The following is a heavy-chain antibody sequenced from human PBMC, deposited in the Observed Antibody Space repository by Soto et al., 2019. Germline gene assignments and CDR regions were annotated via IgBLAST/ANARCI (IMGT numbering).Heavy chain of an antibody. CDR1: GFTFSSYG. CDR3: ARVPITYYYDSSGYSNGMDV. Sequence: GGSLRLSFAASGFTFSSYGMHWVRQAPGKGLEWVAVIWYDGSNKYYADSVKGRFTISRDNSKNTLYLQMNSLRAEDTAVYYCARVPITYYYDSSGYSNGMDVWGQGTTVTVSS. D-gene: IGHD3-22*01. CDR2: IWYDGSNK. V-gene: IGHV3-33*01. J-gene: IGHJ6*02.